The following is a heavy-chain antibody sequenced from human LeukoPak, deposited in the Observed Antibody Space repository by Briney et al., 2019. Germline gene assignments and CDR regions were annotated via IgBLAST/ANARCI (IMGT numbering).Heavy chain of an antibody. Sequence: GGSLRLSCAASGFTFSNAWMSWARQAPGKGLEWVGRIKSKTDGGTTDYAAPVKGRFTISRDDSKNTLYVQMNSLKTEDTAVYYCTTGPYDYGSGTYYHWGQGTLVTVSS. V-gene: IGHV3-15*01. D-gene: IGHD3-10*01. CDR1: GFTFSNAW. J-gene: IGHJ4*02. CDR3: TTGPYDYGSGTYYH. CDR2: IKSKTDGGTT.